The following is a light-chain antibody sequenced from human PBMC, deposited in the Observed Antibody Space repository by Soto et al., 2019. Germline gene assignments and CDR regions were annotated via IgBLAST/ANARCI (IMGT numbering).Light chain of an antibody. CDR1: QSVSSSY. CDR2: GAS. Sequence: EIVLTQSPATLSLSPGERATLSCRASQSVSSSYLAWYQQRPGQAHRLLIFGASYRATGIPDRFSGSGSGTDFTLTISRLEPEDFAVYYCQHYSSSPPEFTFGPGTKVDSK. CDR3: QHYSSSPPEFT. J-gene: IGKJ3*01. V-gene: IGKV3-20*01.